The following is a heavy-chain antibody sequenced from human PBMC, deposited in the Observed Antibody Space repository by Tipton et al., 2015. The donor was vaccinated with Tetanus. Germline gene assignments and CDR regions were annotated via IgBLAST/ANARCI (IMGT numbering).Heavy chain of an antibody. Sequence: SGVAVSGNYMSWVRQAPGKGLEWVSVIYTGGSADYTDSVKGRFTISGDNSNNSLSLQMNSLRIDDTAVYYCAFRTNWRFSRGFDCWGQGILVTVPS. D-gene: IGHD1-20*01. J-gene: IGHJ4*02. CDR1: GVAVSGNY. CDR2: IYTGGSA. CDR3: AFRTNWRFSRGFDC. V-gene: IGHV3-53*01.